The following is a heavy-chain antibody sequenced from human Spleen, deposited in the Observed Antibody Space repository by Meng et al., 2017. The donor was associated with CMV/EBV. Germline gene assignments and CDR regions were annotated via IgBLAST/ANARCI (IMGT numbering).Heavy chain of an antibody. D-gene: IGHD2-2*01. Sequence: GESLKISCAASGFDFNSYSMNWVRQAPGKGLEWVSSISSSSTYIYYADSVKGRFTISRDNAKNSLYLQMNSLRAEDTAVYYCARGLLPDIVVVPAATDYYYYGMDVWGQGTTVTVSS. CDR2: ISSSSTYI. J-gene: IGHJ6*02. V-gene: IGHV3-21*01. CDR1: GFDFNSYS. CDR3: ARGLLPDIVVVPAATDYYYYGMDV.